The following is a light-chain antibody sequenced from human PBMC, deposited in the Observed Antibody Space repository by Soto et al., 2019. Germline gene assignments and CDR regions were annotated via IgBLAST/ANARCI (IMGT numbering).Light chain of an antibody. CDR3: QQFGDSLT. CDR2: GET. V-gene: IGKV3-20*01. CDR1: RTVGNF. J-gene: IGKJ3*01. Sequence: EIVFTQSPATLSLSPGERSTLSCRASRTVGNFLAWYQQKPGQAPRLLIYGETSTASGIPDRFSGSGSGTDFTLTISRLEPEYFAVYYCQQFGDSLTFGPGTQVDIK.